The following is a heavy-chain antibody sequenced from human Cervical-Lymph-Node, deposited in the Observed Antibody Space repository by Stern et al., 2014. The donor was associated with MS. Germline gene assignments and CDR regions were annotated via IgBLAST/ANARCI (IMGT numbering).Heavy chain of an antibody. D-gene: IGHD6-6*01. J-gene: IGHJ5*02. CDR1: GYTFTTYG. Sequence: VQLVESGAEVKNPGASVKVSCKASGYTFTTYGISWVRQAPGQGLEWMGWISAYNGNTNYAQSLQGRLTMTTDTSTSTAYMELRSLRSDDTAVYYCARDMIAARPNWFDPWGQGTLVTVSS. V-gene: IGHV1-18*01. CDR3: ARDMIAARPNWFDP. CDR2: ISAYNGNT.